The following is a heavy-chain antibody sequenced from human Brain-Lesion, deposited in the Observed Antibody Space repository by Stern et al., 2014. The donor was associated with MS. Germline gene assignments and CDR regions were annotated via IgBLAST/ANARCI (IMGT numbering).Heavy chain of an antibody. CDR3: AKDRQYLTYFFDH. D-gene: IGHD2/OR15-2a*01. CDR1: GFTFGSCA. Sequence: MQLVESGGGVVQPGRPLRLSCVASGFTFGSCAMHWVRQAPGKGLERVAGVSYDGRNKYYADSVKGRFTISRDNSQNTLYMQMSSLRPEDTAVYYCAKDRQYLTYFFDHWGQGSLVTVSS. CDR2: VSYDGRNK. J-gene: IGHJ5*02. V-gene: IGHV3-30*18.